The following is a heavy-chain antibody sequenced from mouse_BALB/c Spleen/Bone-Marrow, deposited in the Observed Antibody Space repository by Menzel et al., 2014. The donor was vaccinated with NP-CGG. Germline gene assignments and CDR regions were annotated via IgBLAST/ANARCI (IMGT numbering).Heavy chain of an antibody. J-gene: IGHJ3*01. CDR1: GYAISGYW. D-gene: IGHD2-1*01. V-gene: IGHV1-80*01. Sequence: QVQLKHSGAELVRPGSSVKISCKASGYAISGYWMNWVKQRPGQGLEWIGQIYPGDDDTIYNGKFKGRATLTADKSSNTAYMQLSSLTSEDSAVYLCAREDYGNSWFAYWGQGTLVTVSA. CDR2: IYPGDDDT. CDR3: AREDYGNSWFAY.